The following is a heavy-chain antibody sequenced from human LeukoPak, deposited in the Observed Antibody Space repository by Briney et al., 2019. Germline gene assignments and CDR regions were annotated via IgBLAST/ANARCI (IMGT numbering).Heavy chain of an antibody. CDR2: IHRSGSS. CDR1: GGSINSGHY. V-gene: IGHV4-38-2*02. Sequence: SETLSLTCTVSGGSINSGHYWGWIRQPPGKGLEWIGNIHRSGSSNNNPSLKSRFIITMDTSKNQFSLKLSSVTAADTAVYYCVLYGFKHDAFDIWGQGTMVTVSS. J-gene: IGHJ3*02. CDR3: VLYGFKHDAFDI. D-gene: IGHD5-24*01.